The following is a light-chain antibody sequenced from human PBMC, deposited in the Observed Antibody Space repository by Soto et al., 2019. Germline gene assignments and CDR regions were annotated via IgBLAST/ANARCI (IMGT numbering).Light chain of an antibody. CDR1: SSDVGNYNL. Sequence: QSALTQSASVSGSPGQSITISCTGTSSDVGNYNLVSWYQQHPGKAPKLIIYEGSKRPSWVSNRFSGSRSGNTASLTISGLQAEDEADYYCCSYASRTTNVVFGGGTKLTVL. CDR2: EGS. J-gene: IGLJ2*01. CDR3: CSYASRTTNVV. V-gene: IGLV2-23*01.